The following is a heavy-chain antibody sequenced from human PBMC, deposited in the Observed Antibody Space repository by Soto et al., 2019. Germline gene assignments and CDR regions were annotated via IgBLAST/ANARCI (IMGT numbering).Heavy chain of an antibody. CDR3: ARDRNYYYMDV. Sequence: GGSLRLSCAASGFTFSSYWMNWVRQAPGKGLVWVSRINSDGSTTSYADSVKGRFTISRDNAKNTLYLQMNSLRAEDTAVYYCARDRNYYYMDVWGKGTTVTVSS. CDR2: INSDGSTT. V-gene: IGHV3-74*01. CDR1: GFTFSSYW. J-gene: IGHJ6*03.